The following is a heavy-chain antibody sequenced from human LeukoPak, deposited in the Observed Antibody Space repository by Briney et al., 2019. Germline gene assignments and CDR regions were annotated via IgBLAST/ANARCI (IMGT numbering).Heavy chain of an antibody. J-gene: IGHJ4*02. CDR1: GFTFSSYW. CDR2: IKQDGSEK. Sequence: GGSLRLSCAASGFTFSSYWMSWVRQAPGKGLEWVANIKQDGSEKYYVDSVKGRFTISRDNAKNSLYLQMNSLRAEDTAVYYCVKHHYDDYRTDFDFRTDFDYWGQGTLVTVSS. D-gene: IGHD4-17*01. CDR3: VKHHYDDYRTDFDFRTDFDY. V-gene: IGHV3-7*03.